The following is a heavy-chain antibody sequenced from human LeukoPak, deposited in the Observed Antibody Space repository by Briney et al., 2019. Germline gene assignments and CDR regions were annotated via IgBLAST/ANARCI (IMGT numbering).Heavy chain of an antibody. V-gene: IGHV4-39*07. CDR3: ASQDDSSGNDY. CDR2: IYHSGST. CDR1: GGSISSGSYY. D-gene: IGHD3-22*01. Sequence: SETLSLTCTVSGGSISSGSYYWGWIRQPPGKGLEWIGSIYHSGSTYYNPSLKSRVTISVDTSKNQFSLKLSSVTAADTAVYYCASQDDSSGNDYWGQGTLVTVSS. J-gene: IGHJ4*02.